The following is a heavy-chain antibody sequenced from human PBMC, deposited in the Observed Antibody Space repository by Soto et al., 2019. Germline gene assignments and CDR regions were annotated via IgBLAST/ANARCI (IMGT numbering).Heavy chain of an antibody. CDR2: ISASNANR. V-gene: IGHV1-18*01. CDR1: GYSFISYG. D-gene: IGHD1-1*01. J-gene: IGHJ4*02. CDR3: AKSPRAETGTLEY. Sequence: QIQLVQSGAEVKKPGASVRVSCKASGYSFISYGITWVRQAPGQGLEWMGWISASNANRAYSQKFQGRLTPTTDTSSSTAYMELTTLKSDDTAVYYCAKSPRAETGTLEYWGQGTLVTVSS.